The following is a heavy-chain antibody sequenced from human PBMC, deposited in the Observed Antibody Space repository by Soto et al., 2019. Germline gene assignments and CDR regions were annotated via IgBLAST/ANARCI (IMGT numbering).Heavy chain of an antibody. V-gene: IGHV3-33*01. CDR2: IWYDGSNK. CDR1: GFTFSSYG. J-gene: IGHJ4*02. Sequence: QVQLVESGGGVVQPGRSLRLSCAASGFTFSSYGMHWVRQAPGKGLEWVAVIWYDGSNKYYADSVKGRFTISRDNSKNTLYLQMNSLRAEDTAVYYCAGGRAPASHGREEVDYWDQGTLVTVSS. CDR3: AGGRAPASHGREEVDY.